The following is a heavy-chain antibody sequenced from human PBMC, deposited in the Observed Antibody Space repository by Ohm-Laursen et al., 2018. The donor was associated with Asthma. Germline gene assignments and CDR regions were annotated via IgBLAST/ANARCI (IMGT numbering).Heavy chain of an antibody. CDR1: GGSVSGYY. D-gene: IGHD3-9*01. V-gene: IGHV4-59*02. CDR3: ARLDWALSVFDL. Sequence: GTLSLTCAVSGGSVSGYYWSWIRQPPGRGLEWIAYMHSSGGANYNPSLQSRVTLTVDTSNNRASLRLSFVTAADTALYFCARLDWALSVFDLWGQGAPVTVAS. J-gene: IGHJ5*02. CDR2: MHSSGGA.